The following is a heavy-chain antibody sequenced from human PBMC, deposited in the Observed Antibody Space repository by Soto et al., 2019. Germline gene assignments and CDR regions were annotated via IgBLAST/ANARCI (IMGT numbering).Heavy chain of an antibody. CDR2: IYHTGSA. Sequence: XGTLSLTCVVSGASLSTSNWWSWVRQPPGKGLEWIGEIYHTGSASYSPSLKSRVSMSIDKSKNQFSLRLTDVTAADTAKYYCARGPRSGSYSVDGFDVWGQGTVVTVSS. D-gene: IGHD1-26*01. CDR3: ARGPRSGSYSVDGFDV. CDR1: GASLSTSNW. V-gene: IGHV4-4*02. J-gene: IGHJ3*01.